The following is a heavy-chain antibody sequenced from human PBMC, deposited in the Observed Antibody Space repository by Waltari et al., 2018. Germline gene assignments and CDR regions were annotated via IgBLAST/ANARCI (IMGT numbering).Heavy chain of an antibody. J-gene: IGHJ6*03. Sequence: QVQLQESGPGLVKPSEALSLTCAVSAYSISSTYCWGWIRQPPGKGLEWIGSICHSGSPYYNPSLKSRVSISVDTSKNQFSLKLSSVTAADTAVYYCARESSATDYYMDVWGKGTTVTVSS. CDR2: ICHSGSP. D-gene: IGHD5-12*01. V-gene: IGHV4-38-2*02. CDR3: ARESSATDYYMDV. CDR1: AYSISSTYC.